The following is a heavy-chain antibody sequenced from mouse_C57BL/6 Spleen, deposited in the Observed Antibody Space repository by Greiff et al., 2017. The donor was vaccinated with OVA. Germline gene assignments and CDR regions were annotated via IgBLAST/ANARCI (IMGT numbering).Heavy chain of an antibody. D-gene: IGHD1-1*01. CDR2: ISTYYGDA. CDR3: ARRHYGSSFHWYFDV. Sequence: QVQLQQSGPELVRPGVSVKISCKGSGYTFTDYAMHWVKQSHAKSLEWIGVISTYYGDASYNQKFKGKATMTVDKSSSTAYMELARLTSEDSAVYYCARRHYGSSFHWYFDVWGTGTTVTVSS. CDR1: GYTFTDYA. J-gene: IGHJ1*03. V-gene: IGHV1-67*01.